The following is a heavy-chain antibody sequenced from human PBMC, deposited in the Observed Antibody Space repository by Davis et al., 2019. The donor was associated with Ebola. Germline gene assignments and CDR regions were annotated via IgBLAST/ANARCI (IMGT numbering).Heavy chain of an antibody. CDR3: ATRYYDSSGYYYSNFDY. J-gene: IGHJ4*02. CDR2: INHSGST. V-gene: IGHV4-34*01. D-gene: IGHD3-22*01. Sequence: PSETLSLTCAVYGGSFSGYYWSWIRQPPGKGLEWIGEINHSGSTNYNPSLKSRVTISVDTSKNQFSLKLSSVTAADTAVYYCATRYYDSSGYYYSNFDYWGQGTLVTVSS. CDR1: GGSFSGYY.